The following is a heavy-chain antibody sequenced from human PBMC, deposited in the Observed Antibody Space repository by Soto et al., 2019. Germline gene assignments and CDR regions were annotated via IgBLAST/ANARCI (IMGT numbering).Heavy chain of an antibody. CDR3: ARNAGVRYCSGGSCYYYGMDV. CDR1: GYTFTSYG. Sequence: GASVKVSCKASGYTFTSYGISWVRQAPGQGLEWMGWISAYNGNTNYAQKLQGRVTMTTDTSTSTAYMELRSLRSDDTAVYYCARNAGVRYCSGGSCYYYGMDVWGQGTTVTVSS. J-gene: IGHJ6*02. D-gene: IGHD2-15*01. V-gene: IGHV1-18*04. CDR2: ISAYNGNT.